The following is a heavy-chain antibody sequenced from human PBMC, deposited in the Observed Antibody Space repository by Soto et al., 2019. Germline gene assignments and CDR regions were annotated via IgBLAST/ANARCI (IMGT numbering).Heavy chain of an antibody. CDR2: IYYSGST. V-gene: IGHV4-59*01. J-gene: IGHJ4*02. CDR1: GGSISSYY. Sequence: SETLSLTCTVSGGSISSYYWSWIRQPPGKGLEWIGYIYYSGSTNYNPSLKSRVTISVDTSKNQFSLKLSSVTAADTAVYYCARGVTEYSSSSTAPLFDYWGQGTLVTVSS. D-gene: IGHD6-6*01. CDR3: ARGVTEYSSSSTAPLFDY.